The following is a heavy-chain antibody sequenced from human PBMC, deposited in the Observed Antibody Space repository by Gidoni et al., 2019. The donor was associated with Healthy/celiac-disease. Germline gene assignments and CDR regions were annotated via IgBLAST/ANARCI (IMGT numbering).Heavy chain of an antibody. CDR2: IYYSGST. CDR1: GGDISSSSYY. V-gene: IGHV4-39*01. J-gene: IGHJ4*02. D-gene: IGHD3-16*02. CDR3: ASSYDYVWGSYRLPHDY. Sequence: QLQLQESGPGLVKRAGTLSLTCTVSGGDISSSSYYWGWSRQPPGKGLEWIGSIYYSGSTYYTPSLKSLVSISVDTSKNQFSLTLSSVTAADTAVYYCASSYDYVWGSYRLPHDYWGQGTLVTVSS.